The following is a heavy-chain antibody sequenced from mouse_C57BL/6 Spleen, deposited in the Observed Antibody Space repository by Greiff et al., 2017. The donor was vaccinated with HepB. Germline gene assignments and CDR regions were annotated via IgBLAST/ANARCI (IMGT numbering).Heavy chain of an antibody. CDR1: GYTFTSYT. CDR3: ARSTTVVSFDY. J-gene: IGHJ2*01. V-gene: IGHV1-4*01. CDR2: INPSSGYT. Sequence: QVQLQQSGAELARPGASVKMSCKASGYTFTSYTMHWVKQRPGQGLEWIGYINPSSGYTKYNQKFKDKATLTADKSSSTAYMQLSSLTSEDSAVYYCARSTTVVSFDYWGQGTTLTVSS. D-gene: IGHD1-1*01.